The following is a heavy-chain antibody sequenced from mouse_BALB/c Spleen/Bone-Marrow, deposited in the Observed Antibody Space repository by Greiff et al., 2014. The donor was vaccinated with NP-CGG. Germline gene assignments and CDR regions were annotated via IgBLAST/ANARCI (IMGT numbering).Heavy chain of an antibody. V-gene: IGHV1-26*01. CDR3: ARNYGSSYPFAY. CDR1: GYSFTGYY. CDR2: VNPNNGGT. Sequence: EVKLQESGPDLVKPGASVKISCKASGYSFTGYYMHWVKQSHGKSLEWIGRVNPNNGGTSYNQKFKGKAILTVDKSSSTAYMELRSLTSEDFAVYYCARNYGSSYPFAYWGQGTLVTVSA. J-gene: IGHJ3*01. D-gene: IGHD1-1*01.